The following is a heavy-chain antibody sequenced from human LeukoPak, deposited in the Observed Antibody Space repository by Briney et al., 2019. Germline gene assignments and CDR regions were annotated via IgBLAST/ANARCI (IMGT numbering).Heavy chain of an antibody. D-gene: IGHD6-13*01. CDR1: GGSFSGYY. Sequence: SETLSLTCAVYGGSFSGYYWSWIRQPPGKGLEWIGEINHSGSINYNPSLKSRVTISVDTSKNQFSLKLSSVTAADTAVYYCARRLGQQLVPGNNWFDPWGQGTLVTVSS. CDR2: INHSGSI. J-gene: IGHJ5*02. V-gene: IGHV4-34*01. CDR3: ARRLGQQLVPGNNWFDP.